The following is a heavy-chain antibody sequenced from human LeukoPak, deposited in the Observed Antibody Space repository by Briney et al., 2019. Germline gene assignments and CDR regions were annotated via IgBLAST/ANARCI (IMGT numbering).Heavy chain of an antibody. CDR1: GFTLYHYG. D-gene: IGHD2-15*01. V-gene: IGHV3-23*01. CDR3: AKGDCSGGSCVSRNDY. Sequence: GGSLRLSCAASGFTLYHYGMNWVRQAPGKGLEWVSAISGSGGSTYYADSVKGRFTISRDNSKNTLYLQMNSLRAEDTAVYYCAKGDCSGGSCVSRNDYWGQGTLVTVSS. CDR2: ISGSGGST. J-gene: IGHJ4*02.